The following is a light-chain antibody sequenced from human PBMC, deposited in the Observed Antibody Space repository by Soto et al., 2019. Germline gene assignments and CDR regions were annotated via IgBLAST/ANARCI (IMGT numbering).Light chain of an antibody. Sequence: EIMMTQSPATLSVSPGDRATLSCRASQYVGTRLAWYQHKPGQAPRLLIYYTSNRATGIPARFSGSGSGTDFTLTISSLEPEDFAVYYCQQRSNWPTFGGGTKVDIK. CDR2: YTS. CDR1: QYVGTR. CDR3: QQRSNWPT. J-gene: IGKJ4*01. V-gene: IGKV3-11*01.